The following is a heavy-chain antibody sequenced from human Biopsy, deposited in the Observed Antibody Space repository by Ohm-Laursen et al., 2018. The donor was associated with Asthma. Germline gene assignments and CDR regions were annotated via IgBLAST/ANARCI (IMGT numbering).Heavy chain of an antibody. CDR1: GFAVSRDY. CDR2: IYSGGTS. J-gene: IGHJ2*01. D-gene: IGHD7-27*01. CDR3: AKSHSWGTWYFDL. Sequence: SLRLSRAASGFAVSRDYMFWVRQAPGKGLEWVSVIYSGGTSHTADSVRGRFTISRDYSKNTLYLQMNSLRAEDTAVYFCAKSHSWGTWYFDLWGRGTLVVVSS. V-gene: IGHV3-53*01.